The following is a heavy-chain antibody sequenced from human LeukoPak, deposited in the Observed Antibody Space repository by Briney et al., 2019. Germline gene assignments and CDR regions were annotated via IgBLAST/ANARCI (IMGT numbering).Heavy chain of an antibody. J-gene: IGHJ4*02. CDR1: GFTFSSYA. Sequence: GGSLRLSCAASGFTFSSYAMHWVRQAPGKGLEWVAVISYDGSNKYYADSVKGRFTISRDNSKNTLYLQMNSLRAEDTAVYCCATRRDYWGQGTLVTVSS. V-gene: IGHV3-30*01. CDR3: ATRRDY. CDR2: ISYDGSNK.